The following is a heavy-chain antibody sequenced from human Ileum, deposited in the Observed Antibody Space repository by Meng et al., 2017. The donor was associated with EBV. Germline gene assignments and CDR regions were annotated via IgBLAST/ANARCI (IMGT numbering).Heavy chain of an antibody. V-gene: IGHV1-18*01. CDR3: ARDRIGIDPPAGWLDT. CDR2: NSPYNANT. CDR1: GYGFPSYC. Sequence: QGQRGQSGAEVKESGASVKLSRKASGYGFPSYCMGCVRQAPGQGPEWMGWNSPYNANTKYAHQFQVRVPMNEETSTSSGYMGWRSLRSDETAFYYCARDRIGIDPPAGWLDTWGQGTLVTVSS. D-gene: IGHD2/OR15-2a*01. J-gene: IGHJ5*02.